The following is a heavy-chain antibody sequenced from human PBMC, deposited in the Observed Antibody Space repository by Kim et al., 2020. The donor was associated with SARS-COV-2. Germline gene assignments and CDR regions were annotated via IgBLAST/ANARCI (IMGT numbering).Heavy chain of an antibody. J-gene: IGHJ4*02. CDR3: ARGVAAAGTGFDY. Sequence: YVQKFQGWVTMTRDKSISTAYMELSRLRSDDTAVYYCARGVAAAGTGFDYWGQGTLVTVSS. V-gene: IGHV1-2*04. D-gene: IGHD6-13*01.